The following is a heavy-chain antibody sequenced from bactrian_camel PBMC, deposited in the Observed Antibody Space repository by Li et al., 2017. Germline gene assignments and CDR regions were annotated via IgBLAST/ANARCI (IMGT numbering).Heavy chain of an antibody. Sequence: QLVESGGGSVQAGGSMTLACSTSEYTYKSNCLAWFRQAPGKEREGVATIYTGSSSTNYADSVKGRFTISQDNGKNAIAVYLQMSNLEPEDTAMYYCAAGGGVDSDYEYSLSASDFDYWGQGTQVTVS. D-gene: IGHD4*01. CDR3: AAGGGVDSDYEYSLSASDFDY. CDR2: IYTGSSST. J-gene: IGHJ6*01. V-gene: IGHV3S25*01. CDR1: EYTYKSNC.